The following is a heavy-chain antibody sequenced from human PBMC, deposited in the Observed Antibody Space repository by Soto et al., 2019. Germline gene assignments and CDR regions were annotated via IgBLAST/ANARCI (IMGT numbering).Heavy chain of an antibody. CDR1: GFTFGSYG. Sequence: EVQLVESGGGLVQPGGSLSLSCAASGFTFGSYGMSWVRQAPGKGLEWVANIKQDGSEKYNVDFVKGRFTISRDNAKNSLYLQMNSLRVEDTAVYYCARAYGSGSLSGYWGQGTLVTVSS. CDR2: IKQDGSEK. J-gene: IGHJ4*02. D-gene: IGHD3-10*01. CDR3: ARAYGSGSLSGY. V-gene: IGHV3-7*01.